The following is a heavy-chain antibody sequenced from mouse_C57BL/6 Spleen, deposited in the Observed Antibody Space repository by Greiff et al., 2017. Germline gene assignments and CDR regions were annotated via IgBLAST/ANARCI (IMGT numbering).Heavy chain of an antibody. J-gene: IGHJ2*01. CDR1: GFTFSSYA. Sequence: DVMLVESGGGLVKPGGSLKLSCAASGFTFSSYAMSWVRQTPEKRLEWVATISDGGSYTYYPDNVKGRFTISRDNAKNNLYLQMSHLKSEDTAMYYCARSDGYYTFYFDYWGQGTTLTVSS. CDR2: ISDGGSYT. V-gene: IGHV5-4*03. D-gene: IGHD2-3*01. CDR3: ARSDGYYTFYFDY.